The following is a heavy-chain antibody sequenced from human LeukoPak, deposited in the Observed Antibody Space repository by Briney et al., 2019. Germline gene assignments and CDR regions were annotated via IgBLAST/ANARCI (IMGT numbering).Heavy chain of an antibody. Sequence: PSETLSLTCTVSGGSLSSYYWSWIRQPAGKGLEWIGRIYTSGSTNYNPSLKSRVTMSVDTSKNQFSLKLSSVTAADTAVYYCARDRAIYPGDGMDVWGKGTTVTVSS. D-gene: IGHD3-10*01. CDR1: GGSLSSYY. CDR2: IYTSGST. V-gene: IGHV4-4*07. CDR3: ARDRAIYPGDGMDV. J-gene: IGHJ6*03.